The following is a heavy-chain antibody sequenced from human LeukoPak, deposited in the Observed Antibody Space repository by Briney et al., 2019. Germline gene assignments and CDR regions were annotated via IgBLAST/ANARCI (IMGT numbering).Heavy chain of an antibody. CDR3: ARETVTTPFDY. Sequence: SETLSLTCTVSGGSISSGTDYRSWIRQPAGKGLEWIGRIYTSGSTNYNPSLKSRVTISVDTSKNQFSLKLSSVTAADTAVYYCARETVTTPFDYSGQGTLVIVSS. CDR2: IYTSGST. V-gene: IGHV4-61*02. J-gene: IGHJ4*02. D-gene: IGHD4-17*01. CDR1: GGSISSGTDY.